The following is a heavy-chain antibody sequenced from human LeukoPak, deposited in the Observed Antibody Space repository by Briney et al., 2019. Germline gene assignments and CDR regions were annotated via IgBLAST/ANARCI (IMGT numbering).Heavy chain of an antibody. J-gene: IGHJ3*02. CDR3: ARPRGWLVTLSDAFDI. CDR2: IYPGDSDT. Sequence: GESLKISCKGSGYSFTSYWIGWVRQMPGKCLEWMGIIYPGDSDTRYSPSFQGQVTISADKSISTAYLQWSSLKASDTAMYYCARPRGWLVTLSDAFDIWGQGTMVTVSS. D-gene: IGHD6-19*01. CDR1: GYSFTSYW. V-gene: IGHV5-51*01.